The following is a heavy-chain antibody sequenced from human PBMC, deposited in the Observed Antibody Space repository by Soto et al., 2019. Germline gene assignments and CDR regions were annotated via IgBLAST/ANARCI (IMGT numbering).Heavy chain of an antibody. J-gene: IGHJ4*02. D-gene: IGHD3-10*01. CDR3: ARNPYYYGSGSYYPSPHFDY. Sequence: ASVKVSCRASGYTCTSYYMHWVRQAPVQGLEWRGIINPSGGSTSYAQKVQGRGTMTRDRSTSTVYMELMSLGSEDTAVYYCARNPYYYGSGSYYPSPHFDYWGQGTLVTVSS. CDR1: GYTCTSYY. CDR2: INPSGGST. V-gene: IGHV1-46*01.